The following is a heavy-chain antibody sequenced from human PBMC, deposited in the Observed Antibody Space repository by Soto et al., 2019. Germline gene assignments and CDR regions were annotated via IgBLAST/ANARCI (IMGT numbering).Heavy chain of an antibody. D-gene: IGHD3-22*01. CDR2: IIPIFGTA. J-gene: IGHJ4*02. CDR3: ARDRLSRYISGYYQTLYYFDY. Sequence: SVKVSCKASGGTFSSYAISWVRQAPGQGLEWMGGIIPIFGTANYAQKFQGRVTITADKSTSTAYMELSSLRSEDTAVYYCARDRLSRYISGYYQTLYYFDYCGQGTPAPVYS. V-gene: IGHV1-69*06. CDR1: GGTFSSYA.